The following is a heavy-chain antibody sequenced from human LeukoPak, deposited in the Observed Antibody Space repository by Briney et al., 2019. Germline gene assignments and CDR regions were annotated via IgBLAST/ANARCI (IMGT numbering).Heavy chain of an antibody. CDR1: GFTFSSYG. Sequence: PGRSLRLSCAASGFTFSSYGMHWVRQAPGKGLEWVAVISYDGSKKYYADSVKGRFTISRDNSKNTLYLQMNSLRAEDTAVYYCARDRDVVVVAATRALGYWGQGTLVTVSS. CDR3: ARDRDVVVVAATRALGY. CDR2: ISYDGSKK. J-gene: IGHJ4*02. D-gene: IGHD2-15*01. V-gene: IGHV3-30*03.